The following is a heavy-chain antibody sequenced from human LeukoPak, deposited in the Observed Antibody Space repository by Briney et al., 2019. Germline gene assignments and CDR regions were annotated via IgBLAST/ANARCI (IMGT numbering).Heavy chain of an antibody. CDR3: ARAGYYDSTGDYFDY. Sequence: GGSLRLSCAASGFTFSSYSMDWVRQAPGKGREWVSSISSSSSYIYYADSVKGRFTISRDNAKNSLYLQMNSLRAEDTAVYYCARAGYYDSTGDYFDYWGQGTLVTVSS. CDR1: GFTFSSYS. CDR2: ISSSSSYI. V-gene: IGHV3-21*01. J-gene: IGHJ4*02. D-gene: IGHD3-22*01.